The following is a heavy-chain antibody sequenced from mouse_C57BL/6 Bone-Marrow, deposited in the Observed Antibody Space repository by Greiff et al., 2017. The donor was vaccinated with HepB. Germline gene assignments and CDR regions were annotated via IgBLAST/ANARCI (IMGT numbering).Heavy chain of an antibody. Sequence: EVHLVESGGGLVKPGGSLKLSCAASGFTFSSYAMSWVRQTPEKRLEWVATISDGGSYTYYPDNVKGRFTISRDNAKKNLYLQMSHLKSEDTAMYYCAREGDYDYDVGWFAYWGQGTLVTVSA. D-gene: IGHD2-4*01. CDR2: ISDGGSYT. J-gene: IGHJ3*01. V-gene: IGHV5-4*01. CDR1: GFTFSSYA. CDR3: AREGDYDYDVGWFAY.